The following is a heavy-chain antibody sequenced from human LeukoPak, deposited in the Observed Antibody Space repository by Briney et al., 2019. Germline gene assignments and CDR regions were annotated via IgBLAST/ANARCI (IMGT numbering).Heavy chain of an antibody. V-gene: IGHV3-21*05. D-gene: IGHD5-18*01. J-gene: IGHJ4*02. CDR2: IDSGSDDR. Sequence: PGGSLRLSCAASGFTFSLYAMNWVLQAPGKGLEWVSYIDSGSDDRLFADSVRGRFTISRDNAKNSLYLQMSSLRPEDSGVYYCARDTYPPQLIDYWGQGTLVTVSS. CDR3: ARDTYPPQLIDY. CDR1: GFTFSLYA.